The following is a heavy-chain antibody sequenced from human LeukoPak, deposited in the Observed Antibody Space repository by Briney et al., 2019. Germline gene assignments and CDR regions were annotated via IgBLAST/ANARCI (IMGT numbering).Heavy chain of an antibody. V-gene: IGHV3-48*02. Sequence: GGSLRLSCAASGFTFSSYSMNWVRQAPGKGLEWVSYISSSSSTIYYADSVKGRFTISRDNAKNSLYLQMNSLRDEDTAVYYCARGVRYFDPYCFDYWGQGTLVTVSS. CDR1: GFTFSSYS. J-gene: IGHJ4*02. D-gene: IGHD3-9*01. CDR2: ISSSSSTI. CDR3: ARGVRYFDPYCFDY.